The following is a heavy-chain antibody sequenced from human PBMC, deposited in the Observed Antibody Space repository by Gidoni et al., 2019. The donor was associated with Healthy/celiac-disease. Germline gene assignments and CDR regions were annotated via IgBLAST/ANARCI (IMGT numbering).Heavy chain of an antibody. Sequence: EVQRVEAGGGLVQHGRSLRLYCAASGFPLDEHAMPWVRQAPGKGLEWVSGIRWNSGSIGYADSVKGRFTISRDNAKNSLYLQLNSLRAADTALYYCAKDIGSSSQYYYYGMDVWGQGTTVTVSS. CDR1: GFPLDEHA. J-gene: IGHJ6*02. CDR2: IRWNSGSI. CDR3: AKDIGSSSQYYYYGMDV. D-gene: IGHD6-13*01. V-gene: IGHV3-9*01.